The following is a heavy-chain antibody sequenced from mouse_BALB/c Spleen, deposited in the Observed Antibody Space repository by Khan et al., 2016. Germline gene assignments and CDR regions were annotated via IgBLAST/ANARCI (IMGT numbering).Heavy chain of an antibody. V-gene: IGHV2-2*02. CDR3: ARNREGGYFDN. CDR2: MWSGGST. CDR1: GFSLTNYG. Sequence: QVRLQQSGPGLVQPSQSLSITCTVSGFSLTNYGVHWVRQSPGKGLEWLGVMWSGGSTDYNAAFKSRLSIYKDSSKSQVFFKMNSLQAKDTGIYYCARNREGGYFDNWGQGTTLTVSS. J-gene: IGHJ2*01.